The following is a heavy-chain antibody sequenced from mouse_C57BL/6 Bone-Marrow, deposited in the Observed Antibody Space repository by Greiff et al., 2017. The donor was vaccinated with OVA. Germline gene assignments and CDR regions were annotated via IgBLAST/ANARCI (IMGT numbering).Heavy chain of an antibody. Sequence: VQLQQPGAELVKPGASVKLSCKASGYTFTSYWMHWVKQRPGQGLEWIGMIHHNSGSTNYNEKFKSKATLTVDKSSSTAYMQLSSLTSEDSAVYYCARGWLLQAMDYWGQGTSVTVSS. CDR2: IHHNSGST. CDR3: ARGWLLQAMDY. V-gene: IGHV1-64*01. D-gene: IGHD2-3*01. J-gene: IGHJ4*01. CDR1: GYTFTSYW.